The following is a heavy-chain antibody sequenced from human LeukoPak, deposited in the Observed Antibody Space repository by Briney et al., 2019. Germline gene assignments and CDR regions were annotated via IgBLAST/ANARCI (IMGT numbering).Heavy chain of an antibody. J-gene: IGHJ4*02. CDR3: ARDNDFWRGYIEY. CDR1: GFTFDDYA. D-gene: IGHD3-3*01. CDR2: ISWNSGSI. V-gene: IGHV3-9*01. Sequence: GRSLRLSCAASGFTFDDYAMHWVRQAPGKGLEWVSGISWNSGSIGYADSVKGRFTISRDNAKNSLYLQMNSLRAEDTALYYCARDNDFWRGYIEYWGQGALVTVSS.